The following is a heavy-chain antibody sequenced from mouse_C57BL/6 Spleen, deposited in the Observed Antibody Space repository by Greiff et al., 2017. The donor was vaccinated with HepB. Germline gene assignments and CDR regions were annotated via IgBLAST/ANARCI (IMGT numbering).Heavy chain of an antibody. Sequence: EVMLVESGGGLVQPGGSLKLSCAASGFTFSDYYMYWVRQTPEKRLEWVAYISNGGGSTYYPDTVKGRFTISRDNAKNTLYLQMSRPKSEDTAVYYCARRGGLRHWYFDVWGTGTTVTVSS. V-gene: IGHV5-12*01. CDR3: ARRGGLRHWYFDV. D-gene: IGHD2-4*01. CDR2: ISNGGGST. J-gene: IGHJ1*03. CDR1: GFTFSDYY.